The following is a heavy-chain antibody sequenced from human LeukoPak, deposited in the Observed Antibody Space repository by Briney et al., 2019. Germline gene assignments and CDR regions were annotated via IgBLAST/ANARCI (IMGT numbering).Heavy chain of an antibody. D-gene: IGHD1/OR15-1a*01. CDR2: IIPVFGTA. Sequence: GASVKVSCKASGGSISSYGISWVRQVPGQGLEWMGRIIPVFGTANYAQKFQDRVTITADTVSNTAYMELTSLTSEDTAVYFCAKQGEIRQDYYMDVWGNGTAVTVSS. V-gene: IGHV1-69*06. CDR1: GGSISSYG. J-gene: IGHJ6*03. CDR3: AKQGEIRQDYYMDV.